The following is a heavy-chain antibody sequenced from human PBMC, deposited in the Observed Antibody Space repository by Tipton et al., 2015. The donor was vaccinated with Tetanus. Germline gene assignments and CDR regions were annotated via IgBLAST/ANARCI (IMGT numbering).Heavy chain of an antibody. D-gene: IGHD5/OR15-5a*01. J-gene: IGHJ4*02. CDR1: GGSLRSSDYY. V-gene: IGHV4-39*02. CDR3: ARLREIVSRSGWAFDY. Sequence: GLVKPSGTLSLTCIVSGGSLRSSDYYGAWVRQSPVKGLEWIGSVSYSGRTYYNPSLKSRVTMSVDTSKKDFSVRLTPVTAADTAVYYCARLREIVSRSGWAFDYWGQGILITVSS. CDR2: VSYSGRT.